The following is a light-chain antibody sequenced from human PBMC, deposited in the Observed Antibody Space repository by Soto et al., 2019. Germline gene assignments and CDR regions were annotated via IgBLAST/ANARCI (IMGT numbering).Light chain of an antibody. J-gene: IGLJ2*01. CDR1: SSDIGGFNY. CDR2: EVS. V-gene: IGLV2-8*01. Sequence: QSALTQPPSASGSPGQSVTISCTGTSSDIGGFNYVSWYQHHPGKAPKLMIFEVSRRPSGAPARFSGSKSGNTASLTVSGLQSEDEADYYCCTYLDTNPIFGGGTKLTVL. CDR3: CTYLDTNPI.